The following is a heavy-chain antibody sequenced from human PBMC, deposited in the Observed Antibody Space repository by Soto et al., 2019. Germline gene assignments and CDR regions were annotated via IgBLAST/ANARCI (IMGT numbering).Heavy chain of an antibody. D-gene: IGHD1-7*01. CDR1: GGSISSGGYY. J-gene: IGHJ3*02. V-gene: IGHV4-31*03. CDR2: IYYSGST. Sequence: QVQLQESGPGLVKPSQTLSLTCTVSGGSISSGGYYWSWIRQHPGKGLEWIGYIYYSGSTYYNPSLKSRVTISVDTPKNQFSLKLSSVTAADTAVYYCARDRWAGTSAFDIWGQGTMVTVSS. CDR3: ARDRWAGTSAFDI.